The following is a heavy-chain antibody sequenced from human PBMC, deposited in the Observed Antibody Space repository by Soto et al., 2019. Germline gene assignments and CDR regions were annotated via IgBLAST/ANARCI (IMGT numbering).Heavy chain of an antibody. V-gene: IGHV1-69*13. J-gene: IGHJ6*02. CDR3: AREGIAVAGSGDGMDV. CDR1: GGTFSSYA. D-gene: IGHD6-19*01. Sequence: ASVKVSCKASGGTFSSYAISWVRQAPGQGLEWMGGIIPIFGTANYAQKFQGRVTITADESTSTAYMELSSLRSEDTAVYYCAREGIAVAGSGDGMDVWGQGTTVTVYS. CDR2: IIPIFGTA.